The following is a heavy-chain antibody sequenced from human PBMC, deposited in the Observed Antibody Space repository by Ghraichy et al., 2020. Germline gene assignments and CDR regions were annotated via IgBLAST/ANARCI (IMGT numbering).Heavy chain of an antibody. CDR1: GFTFSSYG. CDR2: ITCDGTTK. J-gene: IGHJ4*02. D-gene: IGHD3-10*01. CDR3: ARDGVLVRGVNLFDY. V-gene: IGHV3-30*03. Sequence: GGSLRLSCAASGFTFSSYGIHWVRQAPGKGLEWVAVITCDGTTKFYGDSVKGRFTISRDNSKNTVFLQMNSLTGEDTAVYYCARDGVLVRGVNLFDYWGQGTVVTVSS.